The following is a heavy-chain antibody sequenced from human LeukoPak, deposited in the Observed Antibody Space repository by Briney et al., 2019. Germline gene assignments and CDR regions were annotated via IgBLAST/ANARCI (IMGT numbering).Heavy chain of an antibody. CDR2: ISSSGGNT. CDR1: GFPFSSYA. CDR3: AKNRKQWLPTRYFDS. Sequence: PGGSLRLSCEGSGFPFSSYAMTWVRQVPGKGLEWVSGISSSGGNTNYADSVKGRFTISRDNSMNTLYLQMNSLRAEDTALYYCAKNRKQWLPTRYFDSWGQGTLVAVSS. J-gene: IGHJ4*02. V-gene: IGHV3-23*01. D-gene: IGHD6-19*01.